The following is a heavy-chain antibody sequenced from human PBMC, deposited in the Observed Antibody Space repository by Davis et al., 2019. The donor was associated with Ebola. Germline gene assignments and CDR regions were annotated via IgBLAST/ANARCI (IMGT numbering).Heavy chain of an antibody. D-gene: IGHD6-19*01. J-gene: IGHJ4*02. CDR1: GFTFSSYA. CDR3: AKLNGGWSMADDY. CDR2: ISGSGGST. V-gene: IGHV3-23*01. Sequence: GGSLRLSCAASGFTFSSYAISWVRQAPGKGLEWVSAISGSGGSTYYADSVKGRFTISRDNSKNTLYLQMNSLRAEDTAVYYCAKLNGGWSMADDYWGQGTLVTVSS.